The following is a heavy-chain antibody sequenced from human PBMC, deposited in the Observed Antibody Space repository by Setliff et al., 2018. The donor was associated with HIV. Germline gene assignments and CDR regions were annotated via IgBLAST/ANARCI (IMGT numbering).Heavy chain of an antibody. V-gene: IGHV4-59*01. J-gene: IGHJ4*02. Sequence: SETLSLTCTVSGGSMSRFYWTWIRQPPGKGLEWIGFVYSTGSINYSPSFRGRLTISLDTYENQFSLHLTSATAADTAVYYCARAEGDAYNSLPYFDSWGPGALVTVSS. D-gene: IGHD1-1*01. CDR1: GGSMSRFY. CDR2: VYSTGSI. CDR3: ARAEGDAYNSLPYFDS.